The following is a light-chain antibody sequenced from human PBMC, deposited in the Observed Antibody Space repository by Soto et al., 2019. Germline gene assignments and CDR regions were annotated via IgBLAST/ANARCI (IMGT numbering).Light chain of an antibody. V-gene: IGLV7-46*01. J-gene: IGLJ2*01. Sequence: QAVVTQEPSLTVSPGGTVTLTCASSTGAVTSTHYPYWFQQKPGQAPRTLIYDTSDKHSWTPARFSGSLLGGKAALTLSGAQPEDEAEYFCLLSYSGPRVVFGGGTKLTVL. CDR2: DTS. CDR3: LLSYSGPRVV. CDR1: TGAVTSTHY.